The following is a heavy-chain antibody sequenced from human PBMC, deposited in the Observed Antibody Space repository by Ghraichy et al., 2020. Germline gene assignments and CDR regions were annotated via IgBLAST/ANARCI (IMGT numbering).Heavy chain of an antibody. V-gene: IGHV3-30-3*01. CDR3: ARDIKSSSWSYYYYAMDV. Sequence: GGSLRLSCTASGFTFTTYSMHWVRQAPGKGPEWVAVISHDGGAKYYADSVRGRFTISRDNSKNQVYLQMNSLRVEDTAMYYCARDIKSSSWSYYYYAMDVWGHGTTITVSS. J-gene: IGHJ6*02. CDR2: ISHDGGAK. CDR1: GFTFTTYS. D-gene: IGHD6-6*01.